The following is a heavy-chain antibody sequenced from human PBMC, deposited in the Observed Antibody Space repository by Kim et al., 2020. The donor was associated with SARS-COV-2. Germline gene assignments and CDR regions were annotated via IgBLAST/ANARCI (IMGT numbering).Heavy chain of an antibody. CDR3: AIRGYSGYDTIGDY. CDR1: GFTVSSNY. V-gene: IGHV3-53*01. D-gene: IGHD5-12*01. CDR2: IYSGGST. Sequence: GGSLRLSCAASGFTVSSNYMSWVRQAPGKGLEWVSVIYSGGSTYYADSVKGRFTISRDNSKNTLYLQMNSLRAEDTAVYYCAIRGYSGYDTIGDYWGQGTLVTVSS. J-gene: IGHJ4*02.